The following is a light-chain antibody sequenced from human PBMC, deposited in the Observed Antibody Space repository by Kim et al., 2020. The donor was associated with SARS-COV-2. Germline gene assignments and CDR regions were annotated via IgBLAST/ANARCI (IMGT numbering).Light chain of an antibody. V-gene: IGLV3-19*01. CDR3: NSRGSNDNVV. Sequence: GKTVRKRGQGESLRSYYGSGDQKKTGQAPIVGNNDKNNRPAGIQDRFSGSSSGNTASLTITGTQAGDEDDYECNSRGSNDNVVFGGGTQLTVL. J-gene: IGLJ2*01. CDR2: DKN. CDR1: SLRSYY.